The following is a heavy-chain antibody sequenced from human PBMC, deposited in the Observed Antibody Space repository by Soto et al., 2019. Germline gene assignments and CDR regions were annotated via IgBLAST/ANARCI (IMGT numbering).Heavy chain of an antibody. CDR3: ARSGYSSGWYFSPTYYYYGMDV. CDR2: ISYAGSNK. J-gene: IGHJ6*02. D-gene: IGHD6-19*01. Sequence: QVQLVESGGGVVQPGRSLRLSWAAAGFTFSSYAMHWVRQAPGKGLEWVAVISYAGSNKYYADSVKSRFTISRDNSKNTLYLQMNSLRAEDTAVYYCARSGYSSGWYFSPTYYYYGMDVWGQGTTVTVSS. CDR1: GFTFSSYA. V-gene: IGHV3-30-3*01.